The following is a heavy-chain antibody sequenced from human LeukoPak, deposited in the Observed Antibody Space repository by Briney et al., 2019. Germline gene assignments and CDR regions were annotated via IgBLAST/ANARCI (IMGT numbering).Heavy chain of an antibody. J-gene: IGHJ4*02. V-gene: IGHV1-18*04. CDR3: ARSSSVTIPGYYFDY. Sequence: ASVKVSCKASGYTFNSYGISWVRQAPGQGLEWMGWISTYNANTSYAQKFQGRIILMTDTSASTTHMELTSLRSDDTAVYYCARSSSVTIPGYYFDYWGQGTLVSVSS. D-gene: IGHD2-21*01. CDR2: ISTYNANT. CDR1: GYTFNSYG.